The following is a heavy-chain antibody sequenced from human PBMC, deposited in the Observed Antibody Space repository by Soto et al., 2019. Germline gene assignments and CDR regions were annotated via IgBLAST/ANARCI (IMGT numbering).Heavy chain of an antibody. CDR2: IKQDGSEK. Sequence: GGSLRLSCAASGFTFSSFWMSWVHQAPGKGLEWVANIKQDGSEKDYVDSLKGRFTISRDNAKKSLYLEMNSLRAEDTAVYYCQRGQAFPPFFDYWGQGTLVTVSS. V-gene: IGHV3-7*03. CDR3: QRGQAFPPFFDY. J-gene: IGHJ4*02. CDR1: GFTFSSFW.